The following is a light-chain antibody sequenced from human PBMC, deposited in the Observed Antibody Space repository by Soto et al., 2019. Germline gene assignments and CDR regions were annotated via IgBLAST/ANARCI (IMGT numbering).Light chain of an antibody. J-gene: IGKJ2*01. Sequence: DIQMTQSPSSLSASVGDRVTITCRASQTISTYLNWYQQKPGKAPKRLIYAASSLQSGVPSRFSGSGSGTDFTLTISSLQPEDFATYYCQQSYSAPYIFGQGTNLEIK. CDR2: AAS. V-gene: IGKV1-39*01. CDR1: QTISTY. CDR3: QQSYSAPYI.